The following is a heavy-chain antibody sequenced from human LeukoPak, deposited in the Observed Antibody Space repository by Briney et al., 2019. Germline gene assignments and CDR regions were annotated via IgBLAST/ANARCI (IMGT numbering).Heavy chain of an antibody. CDR1: GFTFSSYA. V-gene: IGHV3-30-3*01. J-gene: IGHJ4*02. Sequence: GGSLRLSCAASGFTFSSYAMHWVRQAPGKGLEWVAVISYDGSNKYYADSVKGRFTISRDNSKNTPYLQMNSLRAEDTAVYYCARVGDFNWLLFYYDYWGQGTLVTVSS. D-gene: IGHD3-9*01. CDR2: ISYDGSNK. CDR3: ARVGDFNWLLFYYDY.